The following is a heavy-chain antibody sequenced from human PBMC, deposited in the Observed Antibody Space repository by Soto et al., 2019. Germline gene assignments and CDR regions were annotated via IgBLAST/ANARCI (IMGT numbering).Heavy chain of an antibody. CDR1: GVTGSSDR. Sequence: GGALRVFSAAAGVTGSSDRMNWVRRARGRGLEGGSSFGCRSSYIYYVESVQGRSPISRDNAHNSLYLQMNRPSAEDTAVYYCARERRGWDLDYWGQGPLVTVSS. V-gene: IGHV3-21*01. CDR3: ARERRGWDLDY. J-gene: IGHJ4*02. D-gene: IGHD6-19*01. CDR2: FGCRSSYI.